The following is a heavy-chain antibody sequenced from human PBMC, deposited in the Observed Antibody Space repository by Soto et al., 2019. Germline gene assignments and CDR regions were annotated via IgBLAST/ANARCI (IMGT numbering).Heavy chain of an antibody. CDR3: ARTNTAMVTGWFDP. Sequence: QVQLVQSGAEVKKPGSSVKVSCKASGGTFSSYAISWVRQAPGQGLEWMGGIIPIFGTANYAQKFQGRVTIXAXEPXSTAYMELSSLRSEDTAMYYCARTNTAMVTGWFDPWGQGTLVTVSS. CDR1: GGTFSSYA. V-gene: IGHV1-69*12. D-gene: IGHD5-18*01. J-gene: IGHJ5*02. CDR2: IIPIFGTA.